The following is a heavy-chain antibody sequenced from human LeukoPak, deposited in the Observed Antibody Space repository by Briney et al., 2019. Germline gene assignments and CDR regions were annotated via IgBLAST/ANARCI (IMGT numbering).Heavy chain of an antibody. CDR3: ARGVGLTQGGTFDY. V-gene: IGHV4-38-2*02. Sequence: SETLSLTCTVSGYSISSGFYWGWIRQPPGKGLEWIGSIYHSGSTHYNSSLKSRVTISVDTSKNQLSLKLSSVTAADTAVYYCARGVGLTQGGTFDYWGQGTLVTVS. CDR1: GYSISSGFY. J-gene: IGHJ4*02. CDR2: IYHSGST. D-gene: IGHD1-1*01.